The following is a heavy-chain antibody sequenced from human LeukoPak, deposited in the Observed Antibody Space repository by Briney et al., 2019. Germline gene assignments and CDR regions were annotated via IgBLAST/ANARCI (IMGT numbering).Heavy chain of an antibody. CDR1: GGSISSSSYY. V-gene: IGHV4-39*07. CDR2: IYYSGST. D-gene: IGHD3-3*01. CDR3: ARDRAYYDFWSGWDYYYMDV. J-gene: IGHJ6*03. Sequence: PSETLSLTCTVSGGSISSSSYYWGWIRQPPGKGLEWIGSIYYSGSTYYNPSLKSRVTISVDTSKNQFSLKLSSVTAADTAVYYCARDRAYYDFWSGWDYYYMDVWGKGTTVTVSS.